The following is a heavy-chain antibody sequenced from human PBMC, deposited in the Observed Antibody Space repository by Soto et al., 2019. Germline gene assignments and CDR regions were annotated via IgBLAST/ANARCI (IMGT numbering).Heavy chain of an antibody. Sequence: ASVKVSCKASGYTFTSYGISWVRQAPGQGLEWMGWISAYNGNTNYAQKLQGRVTMTTDTSTSTAYVELRSLRSDDTAVYYCARGNPTVTTYAIDYWGQGTLVTVSS. CDR1: GYTFTSYG. J-gene: IGHJ4*02. D-gene: IGHD4-17*01. CDR3: ARGNPTVTTYAIDY. CDR2: ISAYNGNT. V-gene: IGHV1-18*01.